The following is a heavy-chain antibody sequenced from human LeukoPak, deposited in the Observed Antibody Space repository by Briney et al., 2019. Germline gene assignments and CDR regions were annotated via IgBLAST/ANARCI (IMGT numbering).Heavy chain of an antibody. J-gene: IGHJ3*02. CDR2: IYSGGST. V-gene: IGHV3-53*01. D-gene: IGHD5-18*01. CDR3: AREGWIQLWYTRGAFDI. Sequence: PGGSLRLSCAASGFTVSSNYMSWVRQAPGKGLEWVSVIYSGGSTYYADSVKGRFTISRDNSKNTLYLQMNSLRAEDTAVYYCAREGWIQLWYTRGAFDIWDQGTMVTVSS. CDR1: GFTVSSNY.